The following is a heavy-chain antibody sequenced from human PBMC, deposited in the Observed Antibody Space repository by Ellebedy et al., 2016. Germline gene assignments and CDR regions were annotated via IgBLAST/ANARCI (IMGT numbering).Heavy chain of an antibody. V-gene: IGHV3-30*03. J-gene: IGHJ5*02. CDR3: ASLRHL. Sequence: GESLKISCAASGFTFSSYGMHWVRQAPGKGLEWVAVISYDGSKKYYADSVKGRFTISRDNSKNTLYLQMNSLRAEDTAVYYCASLRHLWGQGTLVTVSS. CDR1: GFTFSSYG. CDR2: ISYDGSKK. D-gene: IGHD5/OR15-5a*01.